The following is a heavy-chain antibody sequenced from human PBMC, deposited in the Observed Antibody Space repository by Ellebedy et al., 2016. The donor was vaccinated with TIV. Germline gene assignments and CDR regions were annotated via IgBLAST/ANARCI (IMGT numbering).Heavy chain of an antibody. V-gene: IGHV1-18*01. CDR3: ARGLNLGSSGYTFDY. CDR1: GYTFTSYC. CDR2: ISAYNGNT. D-gene: IGHD6-19*01. Sequence: AASVKVSCKASGYTFTSYCISWVRQAPGQGLEWMGWISAYNGNTNYAQKLQGRVTMTTDTSTSTAYMELRSLRSDDTAVYYCARGLNLGSSGYTFDYWGQGTLVTVSS. J-gene: IGHJ4*02.